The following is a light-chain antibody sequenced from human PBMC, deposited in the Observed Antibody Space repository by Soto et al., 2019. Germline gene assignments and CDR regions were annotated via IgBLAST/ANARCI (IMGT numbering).Light chain of an antibody. CDR1: QSVLYSSNNQNY. V-gene: IGKV4-1*01. CDR2: WAS. J-gene: IGKJ2*01. Sequence: DIVMTQSPDSLAVSLGERATINCKSSQSVLYSSNNQNYLAWYQQKPGQPPKLLIYWASTRESGVPDRFSGSGSGTDFTLTISSLQAEDVAVYYCQQYYSTPPTFGHGTKLEIK. CDR3: QQYYSTPPT.